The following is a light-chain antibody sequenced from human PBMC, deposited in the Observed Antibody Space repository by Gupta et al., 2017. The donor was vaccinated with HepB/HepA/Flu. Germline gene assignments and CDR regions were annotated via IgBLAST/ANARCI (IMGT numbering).Light chain of an antibody. J-gene: IGKJ1*01. V-gene: IGKV1-16*02. Sequence: IQMTQASFALSASVGDSVTITCRESYVINNNLAWFQQKPGKAPKSLIYAASSLKSGVPSKFSGSASGTEFTLTISSLQPEDLATYYCQQYNSYPLTFGQGTKVEIK. CDR2: AAS. CDR1: YVINNN. CDR3: QQYNSYPLT.